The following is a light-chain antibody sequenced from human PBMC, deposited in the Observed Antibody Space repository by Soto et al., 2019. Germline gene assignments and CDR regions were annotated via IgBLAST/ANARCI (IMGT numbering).Light chain of an antibody. CDR3: QQNNRYPWT. CDR2: KAS. V-gene: IGKV1-5*03. CDR1: QNVGPW. Sequence: DIQMTQSPSTLSASVGERVTINCRASQNVGPWLAWYQQKPGKAPNLLIYKASNLERGVPSRFSGSGSGTEFTLTISSLQPDDLATYYCQQNNRYPWTFGQGTKGEIK. J-gene: IGKJ1*01.